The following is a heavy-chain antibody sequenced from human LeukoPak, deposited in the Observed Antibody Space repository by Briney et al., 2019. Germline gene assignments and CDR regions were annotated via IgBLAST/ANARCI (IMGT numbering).Heavy chain of an antibody. J-gene: IGHJ4*02. CDR1: GFTFSSYW. CDR2: IKQDGSEK. D-gene: IGHD3-10*01. CDR3: AKTNYKRTILVWFGEFLLDDN. V-gene: IGHV3-7*03. Sequence: GGSLRLSCAASGFTFSSYWMSWVRQAPGKGLEWVANIKQDGSEKYYVDSVKGRFTISRDNAKNSLYLQMNSLRAEDTAIYYCAKTNYKRTILVWFGEFLLDDNWGQGALVTVSS.